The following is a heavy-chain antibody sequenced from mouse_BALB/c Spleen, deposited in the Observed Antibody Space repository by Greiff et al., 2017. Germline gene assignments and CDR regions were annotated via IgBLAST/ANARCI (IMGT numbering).Heavy chain of an antibody. CDR3: ARYYYGSSSYYAMDY. D-gene: IGHD1-1*01. CDR1: GFSLTSYG. Sequence: VQLQQSGPGLVQPSQSLSITCTVSGFSLTSYGVHWVRQSPGKGLEWLGVIWSGGSTDYNAAFISRLSISKDNSKSQVFFKMNSLQADDTAIYYCARYYYGSSSYYAMDYWGQGTSVTVSS. V-gene: IGHV2-4-1*01. J-gene: IGHJ4*01. CDR2: IWSGGST.